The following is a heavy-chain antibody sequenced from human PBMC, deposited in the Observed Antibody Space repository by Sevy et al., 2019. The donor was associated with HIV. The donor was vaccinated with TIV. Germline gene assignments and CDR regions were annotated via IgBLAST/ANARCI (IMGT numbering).Heavy chain of an antibody. Sequence: SETLSLTCTVSGGSISSYYWSWIRQPPGKGLEWIGDIYYSGSTNYNPSLKSRVTISVDTSKNQFSLKLSSVTAADTAVYYCARDNRRATKYYGMDVWGQGTTVTVSS. J-gene: IGHJ6*02. CDR2: IYYSGST. CDR3: ARDNRRATKYYGMDV. CDR1: GGSISSYY. D-gene: IGHD1-26*01. V-gene: IGHV4-59*01.